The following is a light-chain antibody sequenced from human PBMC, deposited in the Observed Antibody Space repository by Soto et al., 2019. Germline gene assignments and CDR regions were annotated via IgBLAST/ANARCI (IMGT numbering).Light chain of an antibody. Sequence: GDRVTITCRASQSISGWLAWYQQKPGTAPKLLIYEASNLENGVPSRFSGSGSGTEFTLTISSLQSDDFATYYCQQYNSYSWTFGQGTKVDI. CDR3: QQYNSYSWT. J-gene: IGKJ1*01. CDR2: EAS. CDR1: QSISGW. V-gene: IGKV1-5*01.